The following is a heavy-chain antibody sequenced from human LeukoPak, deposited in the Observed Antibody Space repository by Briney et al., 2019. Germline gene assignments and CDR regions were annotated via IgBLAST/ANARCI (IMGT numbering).Heavy chain of an antibody. Sequence: GASVKVSCKAFGYTFTSYDINWVRQATGQGLERMGWMNPNSGNTGYAQKFQGRVTMTRNTSISTAYMELSSLRSEDTAVYYCARKVTAIRGDWFDPWGQGTLVTVSS. CDR2: MNPNSGNT. J-gene: IGHJ5*02. CDR1: GYTFTSYD. CDR3: ARKVTAIRGDWFDP. D-gene: IGHD2-21*02. V-gene: IGHV1-8*01.